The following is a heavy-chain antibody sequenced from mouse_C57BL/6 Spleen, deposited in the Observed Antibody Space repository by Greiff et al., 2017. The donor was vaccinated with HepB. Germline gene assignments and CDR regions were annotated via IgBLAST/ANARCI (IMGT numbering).Heavy chain of an antibody. CDR1: GYTFTSYW. J-gene: IGHJ3*01. Sequence: VQLQPPGAELVKPGASVKLSCKASGYTFTSYWMHWVKQRPGQGLEWIGMIHPNSGSTNYNEKFKSKATLTVDKSSSTAYMQLSSLTSEDSAVYYCATAYYSNFAWFAYWGQGTLVTVSA. D-gene: IGHD2-5*01. V-gene: IGHV1-64*01. CDR2: IHPNSGST. CDR3: ATAYYSNFAWFAY.